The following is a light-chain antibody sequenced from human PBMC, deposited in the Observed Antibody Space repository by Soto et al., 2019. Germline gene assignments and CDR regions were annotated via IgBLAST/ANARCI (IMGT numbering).Light chain of an antibody. CDR2: SDN. CDR1: SSNIGANP. Sequence: QSVPTQPPSRSQTPGQRVAISCSGGSSNIGANPVNWFLHLPGTAPKLLIYSDNQRPSGVPDRFSGSKSGTSASLTISGLQSEDEADYFCSAWDDSIYGPVFGGGTKLTLL. CDR3: SAWDDSIYGPV. J-gene: IGLJ2*01. V-gene: IGLV1-44*01.